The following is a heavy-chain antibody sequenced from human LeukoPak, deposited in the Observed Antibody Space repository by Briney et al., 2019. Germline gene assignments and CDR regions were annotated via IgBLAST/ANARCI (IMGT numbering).Heavy chain of an antibody. V-gene: IGHV3-7*05. D-gene: IGHD3-9*01. Sequence: PGGSLRLSCAASGFTFSDFWMTWVRQAPGKGLECVASIKQDGSENYYVDSVKGRFTISRDNVKNSLYLQMNSLRAEDTAVYYCATYWRYFDWLLSDIWGLGTMVTVSS. CDR3: ATYWRYFDWLLSDI. CDR2: IKQDGSEN. CDR1: GFTFSDFW. J-gene: IGHJ3*02.